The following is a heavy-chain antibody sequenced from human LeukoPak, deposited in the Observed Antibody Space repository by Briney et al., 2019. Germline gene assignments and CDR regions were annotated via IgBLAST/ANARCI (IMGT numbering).Heavy chain of an antibody. Sequence: NRGESLKISCKGSGYSFTSYWIGWVRQMPGKGLEWMGIIYPGDSDTRYSPSFQGQVTISADKSISTAYLQWSSLKASDTAMYYCARLREYCSGGSCYQLPNWFDPWGQGTLVTVSS. CDR2: IYPGDSDT. CDR3: ARLREYCSGGSCYQLPNWFDP. J-gene: IGHJ5*02. D-gene: IGHD2-15*01. V-gene: IGHV5-51*01. CDR1: GYSFTSYW.